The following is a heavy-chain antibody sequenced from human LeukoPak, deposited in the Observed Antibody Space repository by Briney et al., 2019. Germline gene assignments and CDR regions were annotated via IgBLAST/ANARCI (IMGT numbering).Heavy chain of an antibody. D-gene: IGHD6-6*01. V-gene: IGHV5-51*01. CDR1: GYSFTCYW. CDR3: ARLHGSSLPRVFDY. CDR2: IYPGDSDT. J-gene: IGHJ4*02. Sequence: GESLKISFKGSGYSFTCYWIGWVRPMPGKGLEWMGIIYPGDSDTRYSPSFQGQVTISADKSISTAYLQWSSLKASDTAMYYCARLHGSSLPRVFDYWGQGTLVTVSS.